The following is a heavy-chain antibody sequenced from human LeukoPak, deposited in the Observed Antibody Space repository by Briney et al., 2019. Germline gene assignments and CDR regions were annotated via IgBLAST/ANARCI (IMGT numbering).Heavy chain of an antibody. CDR1: GGTFCTYA. J-gene: IGHJ5*02. D-gene: IGHD6-13*01. V-gene: IGHV1-69*05. CDR3: ARDTRIAARPGWFVP. CDR2: IIPIFGTA. Sequence: ASVKISCKASGGTFCTYAISWVRQAPGQGLEWMGGIIPIFGTANHAQEVQGKVTITTDESTGTAYLELSSLRSEDTAVYYCARDTRIAARPGWFVPWGEGTLVTVSS.